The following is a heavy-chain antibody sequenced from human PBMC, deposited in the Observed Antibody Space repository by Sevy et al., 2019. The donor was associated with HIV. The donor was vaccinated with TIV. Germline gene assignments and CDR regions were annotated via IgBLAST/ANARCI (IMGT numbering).Heavy chain of an antibody. CDR3: ARDRDFWSGYPSYGMDV. D-gene: IGHD3-3*01. CDR1: GFTVSSNY. J-gene: IGHJ6*02. Sequence: GGSLRLSCAASGFTVSSNYMSWVRQAPGKGLEWVSVIYSGGSTYYADSVKGRFTISRDNSKNTLYLQMNSLRAEDTAVYYCARDRDFWSGYPSYGMDVWGQGTTVTASS. V-gene: IGHV3-53*01. CDR2: IYSGGST.